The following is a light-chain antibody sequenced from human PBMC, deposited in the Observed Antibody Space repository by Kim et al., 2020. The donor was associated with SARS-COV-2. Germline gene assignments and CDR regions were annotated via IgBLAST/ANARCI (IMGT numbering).Light chain of an antibody. CDR3: QQYGSWPLT. J-gene: IGKJ3*01. CDR1: QSVVSIY. V-gene: IGKV3-20*01. CDR2: DAS. Sequence: EIVLTQSPGTLSLSPGERATLSCRASQSVVSIYLAWYQQKPGQAPRLLIYDASSRATGIPDRFSGSGSGTDFTLTISRLEPEDFAMYFCQQYGSWPLTFVAGTKVDIK.